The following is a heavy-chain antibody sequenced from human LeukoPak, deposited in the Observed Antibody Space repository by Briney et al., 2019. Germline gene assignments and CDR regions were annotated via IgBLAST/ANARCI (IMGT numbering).Heavy chain of an antibody. V-gene: IGHV1-2*02. CDR1: EYTFSVYH. CDR2: INPDSGDT. Sequence: GASVKVSCKASEYTFSVYHIHWVRQAPGQGLEWMAWINPDSGDTNYAQKFQGRVTMTRDTSISTAYMEVSSLRSDDTAVYYCARDGEYGTGSYYRGCFDYWGQGILVTVSS. CDR3: ARDGEYGTGSYYRGCFDY. D-gene: IGHD3-10*01. J-gene: IGHJ4*02.